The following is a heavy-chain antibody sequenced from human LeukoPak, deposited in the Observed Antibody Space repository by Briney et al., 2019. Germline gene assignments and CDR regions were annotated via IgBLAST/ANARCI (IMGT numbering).Heavy chain of an antibody. D-gene: IGHD3-3*01. CDR2: IIPIFGTA. Sequence: ASVKVSCKASGGTFSSYAISWVRQAPGQGLEWMGGIIPIFGTANYAQKFQGRVTITADESTSTAYMELSSLRSEDTAVYYCARDGKYYDFWSGYYYWGQGTLVTVSS. J-gene: IGHJ4*02. CDR3: ARDGKYYDFWSGYYY. CDR1: GGTFSSYA. V-gene: IGHV1-69*01.